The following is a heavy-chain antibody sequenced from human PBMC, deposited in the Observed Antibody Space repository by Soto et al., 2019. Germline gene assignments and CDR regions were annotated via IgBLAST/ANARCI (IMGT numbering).Heavy chain of an antibody. V-gene: IGHV3-74*01. Sequence: GGSLRLSCVAYGFAFDAYWMHWVRQVPGEGPVWVSRIDYDGTTTTYADSAKGRFTISRDNAKNTLYLQMNSLRAEDTGIYYCTRGPRPSSAGTGAYWGQGTLVTVSS. J-gene: IGHJ4*02. CDR1: GFAFDAYW. CDR3: TRGPRPSSAGTGAY. CDR2: IDYDGTTT. D-gene: IGHD6-13*01.